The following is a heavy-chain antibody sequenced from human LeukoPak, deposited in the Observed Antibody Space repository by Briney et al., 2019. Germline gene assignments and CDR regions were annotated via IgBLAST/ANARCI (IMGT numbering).Heavy chain of an antibody. V-gene: IGHV3-23*01. CDR1: GFTFSTHW. D-gene: IGHD3-3*01. CDR3: ANAYYDFWSGLGGQFQH. CDR2: ISGSGGST. Sequence: TGGSLRLSCAASGFTFSTHWMTWVRQAPGKGLEWVSAISGSGGSTYYADSVKGRFTISRDNSKNTLYLQMNSLRAEDTAVYYCANAYYDFWSGLGGQFQHWGQGTLVTVSS. J-gene: IGHJ1*01.